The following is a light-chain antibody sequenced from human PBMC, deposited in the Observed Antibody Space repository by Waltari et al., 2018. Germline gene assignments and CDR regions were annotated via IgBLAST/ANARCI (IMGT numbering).Light chain of an antibody. CDR2: ENT. V-gene: IGLV1-51*02. CDR3: GTWESSLSGAV. Sequence: QSVLTQPPSVSAAPGQRVTISCSGGSSNIGNNYVSWYRQFPGTAPTLLIYENTERPSGIPGRFSGSKSGTSATLDITGLQAGDEADDYGGTWESSLSGAVFGGGTHLTVL. CDR1: SSNIGNNY. J-gene: IGLJ7*01.